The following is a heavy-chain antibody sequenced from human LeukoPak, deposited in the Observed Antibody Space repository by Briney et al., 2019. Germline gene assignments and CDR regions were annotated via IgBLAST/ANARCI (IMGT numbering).Heavy chain of an antibody. CDR1: GYTFTGYY. CDR3: ARGLYRVGYCSGGSCESFDY. D-gene: IGHD2-15*01. CDR2: INPNSGVT. Sequence: ASVKVSCKASGYTFTGYYMHWVRQAPGQGLEWMGWINPNSGVTHYAQKFQGRVTMTSDTSISTAYMELSRLRSDDTAVYYCARGLYRVGYCSGGSCESFDYWGQGTLVTVSS. V-gene: IGHV1-2*02. J-gene: IGHJ4*02.